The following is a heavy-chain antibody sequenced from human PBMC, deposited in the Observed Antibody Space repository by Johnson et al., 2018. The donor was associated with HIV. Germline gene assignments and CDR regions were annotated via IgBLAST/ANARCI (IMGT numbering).Heavy chain of an antibody. J-gene: IGHJ3*02. Sequence: QVQLVESGGGVVQPGRSLRLSCAASEFTFSSYAFHWVRQAPGKGLDWVALISSDGSGKYYADSVKGRSTISRDNSKNTLYLQMHSLTPEDTAVYYCAKDSERITIFGVVIEFNTNDAFDIWGQGTMVTVSS. D-gene: IGHD3-3*01. V-gene: IGHV3-30*04. CDR1: EFTFSSYA. CDR2: ISSDGSGK. CDR3: AKDSERITIFGVVIEFNTNDAFDI.